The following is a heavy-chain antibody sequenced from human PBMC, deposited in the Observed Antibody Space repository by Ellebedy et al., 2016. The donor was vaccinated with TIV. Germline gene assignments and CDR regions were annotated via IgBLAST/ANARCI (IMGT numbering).Heavy chain of an antibody. D-gene: IGHD6-13*01. J-gene: IGHJ6*02. CDR2: INPNNGNT. CDR3: ARDYTSSWRYYYYGMDV. Sequence: AASVKVSCKTSGYTFRIYALNWVRQAPGQGLEWLAWINPNNGNTDYAQKLQGRITVTTDTSTNTAYMALRSLRSDDKAVYYCARDYTSSWRYYYYGMDVWGQGTTVTVSS. CDR1: GYTFRIYA. V-gene: IGHV1-18*01.